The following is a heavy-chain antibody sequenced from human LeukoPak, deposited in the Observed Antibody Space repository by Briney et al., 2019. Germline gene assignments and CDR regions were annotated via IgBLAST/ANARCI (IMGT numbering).Heavy chain of an antibody. CDR1: GYTFTNYG. CDR2: ISAYNGNT. V-gene: IGHV1-18*01. Sequence: ASVKVSCKASGYTFTNYGFSWVRQAPGQGLEWMGWISAYNGNTNYAQELQGRVTMTTDTSTSTAYMELRSLRSDDAAVYYCARAAPYCSSTSCYAGRYFDYWGQGTLVTVSS. CDR3: ARAAPYCSSTSCYAGRYFDY. J-gene: IGHJ4*02. D-gene: IGHD2-2*01.